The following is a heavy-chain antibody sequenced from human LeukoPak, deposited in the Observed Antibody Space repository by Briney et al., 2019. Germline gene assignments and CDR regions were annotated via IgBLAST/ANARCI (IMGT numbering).Heavy chain of an antibody. V-gene: IGHV3-48*01. CDR3: AKDDRLGIWSVALYMDV. J-gene: IGHJ6*03. CDR1: GFTFSTYT. D-gene: IGHD7-27*01. Sequence: PGGSLRLSCAASGFTFSTYTMNWVRQAPGKGLEWVSYISSSSSTIYYADSVKGRFTISRDNSKNTLYLQMNSLRAEDTAVYYCAKDDRLGIWSVALYMDVWGKGTTVTVSS. CDR2: ISSSSSTI.